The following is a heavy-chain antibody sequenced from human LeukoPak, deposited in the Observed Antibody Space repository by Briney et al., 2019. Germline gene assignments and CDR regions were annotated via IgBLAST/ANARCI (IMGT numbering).Heavy chain of an antibody. CDR2: IYTSGST. Sequence: SQTLSLTCTVSGGSISSGDYYWSWIRQPAGKGLEWIGRIYTSGSTNYNPSLKSRVTMSVDTSKNQFSLKLSSVTAADTAVYYCARDNSPLEQQLVMDVWGKGTTVTVSS. CDR3: ARDNSPLEQQLVMDV. V-gene: IGHV4-61*02. J-gene: IGHJ6*03. CDR1: GGSISSGDYY. D-gene: IGHD6-13*01.